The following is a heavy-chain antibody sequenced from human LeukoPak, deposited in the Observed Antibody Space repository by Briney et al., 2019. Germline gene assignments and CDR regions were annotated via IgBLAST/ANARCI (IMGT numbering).Heavy chain of an antibody. CDR2: ISCDGSNK. CDR1: GFTFSSYG. Sequence: GGSLRLSCAASGFTFSSYGMHWVRQAPGKGLEWVAVISCDGSNKYYADSVKGRFTISRDNSKDTLYLQMNSLRAEDTAVYYCAKLSLTGLSFDYWGQGTLVTVSS. V-gene: IGHV3-30*18. CDR3: AKLSLTGLSFDY. D-gene: IGHD1-20*01. J-gene: IGHJ4*02.